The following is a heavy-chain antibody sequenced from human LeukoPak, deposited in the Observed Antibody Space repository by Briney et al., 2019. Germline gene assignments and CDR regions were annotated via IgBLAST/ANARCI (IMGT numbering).Heavy chain of an antibody. CDR3: ARATYCYDASGYYGYYFDY. CDR1: GGSISSYY. Sequence: SETLSLTCTVSGGSISSYYWSWIRQPPGKGLEWIGYIYYSGSTNYNPSLKSRVTISVDTSKNQFSLKLNSVTAADTDVYYCARATYCYDASGYYGYYFDYWGQGALVTVSS. CDR2: IYYSGST. J-gene: IGHJ4*02. V-gene: IGHV4-59*01. D-gene: IGHD3-22*01.